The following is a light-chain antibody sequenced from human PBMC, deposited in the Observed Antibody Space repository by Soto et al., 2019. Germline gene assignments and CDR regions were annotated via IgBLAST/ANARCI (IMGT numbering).Light chain of an antibody. J-gene: IGLJ1*01. CDR2: DVT. CDR3: CTNAANVKF. V-gene: IGLV2-11*01. Sequence: QSVLTQPPSVSGSPGQSVTISCTGTSSDVGAYNYVAWYQQHPGKAPKIMIYDVTKRPSGVPGRFSGSKSGNTASLTISGPQDENELNYSCCTNAANVKFFGTGPKVP. CDR1: SSDVGAYNY.